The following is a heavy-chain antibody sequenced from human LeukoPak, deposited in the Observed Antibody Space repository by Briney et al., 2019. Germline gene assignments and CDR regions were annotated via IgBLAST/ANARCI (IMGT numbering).Heavy chain of an antibody. D-gene: IGHD3/OR15-3a*01. V-gene: IGHV3-30*02. CDR1: GFTFSSYG. Sequence: GGSLRLSCAASGFTFSSYGMHWVRQAPGKGLEWVAFIRYDGSNKYYVGSVKGRFTISRDNSKNTLYLQMNSLRAEDTAFYYCARDSGFSGTQRGEYWGQGTLVTVSS. CDR3: ARDSGFSGTQRGEY. J-gene: IGHJ4*02. CDR2: IRYDGSNK.